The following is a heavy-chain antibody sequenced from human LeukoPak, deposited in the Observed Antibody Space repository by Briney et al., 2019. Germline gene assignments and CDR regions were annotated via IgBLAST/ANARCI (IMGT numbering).Heavy chain of an antibody. V-gene: IGHV3-21*01. CDR3: AREGVVVVAANVFYYFDY. D-gene: IGHD2-15*01. CDR2: ISSSSSYI. CDR1: GFTFSSYS. J-gene: IGHJ4*02. Sequence: PGRSLRLSCAVSGFTFSSYSMNWVRQAPGKGLEWVASISSSSSYIYYADSVKGRFTISRDNAKNSLYLQMNRLRAEDTAVYYCAREGVVVVAANVFYYFDYWGQGTLVTVSS.